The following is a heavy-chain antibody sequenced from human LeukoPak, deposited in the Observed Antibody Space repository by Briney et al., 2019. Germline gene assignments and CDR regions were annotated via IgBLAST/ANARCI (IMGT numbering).Heavy chain of an antibody. V-gene: IGHV3-30*18. J-gene: IGHJ5*02. CDR2: ISYDGSNK. CDR1: GFTFSSYG. D-gene: IGHD6-19*01. CDR3: AKAGYSSGWTNNWLDP. Sequence: GGSLRLSCAASGFTFSSYGMHWVRQAPGKGLEWVAVISYDGSNKYYADSVKGRFTISRDNPKNTLYLQTNSLRAEDTAVYYCAKAGYSSGWTNNWLDPWGQGTLVTVSS.